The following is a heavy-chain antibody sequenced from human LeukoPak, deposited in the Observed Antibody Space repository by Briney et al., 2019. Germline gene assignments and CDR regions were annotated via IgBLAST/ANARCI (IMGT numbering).Heavy chain of an antibody. CDR1: GGSISSYY. CDR3: AKDALDGGTYYFDY. V-gene: IGHV4-59*01. CDR2: IYYSGST. Sequence: PSETLSLTCSVSGGSISSYYWSWIRQPPGKGLEWIGYIYYSGSTNYNPSLKSRVTISVDTSKNQFSLKLGSVTAADTAVYYCAKDALDGGTYYFDYWGQGTLVTVSS. J-gene: IGHJ4*02. D-gene: IGHD4-23*01.